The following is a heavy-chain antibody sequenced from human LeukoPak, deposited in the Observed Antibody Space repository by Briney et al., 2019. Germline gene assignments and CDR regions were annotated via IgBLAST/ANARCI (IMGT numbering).Heavy chain of an antibody. V-gene: IGHV1-69*04. Sequence: GASVKVSCKASGGTFSSYAISWVRQAPGQGLEWMGRIIPILGIANYAQKFQGRVTITADKSTSTAYMELSSLRSEDTAVYYCAVPETGYGYSSGWYDYWGQGTLVTVSS. J-gene: IGHJ4*02. CDR3: AVPETGYGYSSGWYDY. CDR1: GGTFSSYA. CDR2: IIPILGIA. D-gene: IGHD6-19*01.